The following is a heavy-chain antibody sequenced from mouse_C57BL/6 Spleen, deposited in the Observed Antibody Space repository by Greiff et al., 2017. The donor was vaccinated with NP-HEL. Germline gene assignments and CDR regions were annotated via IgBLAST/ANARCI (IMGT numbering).Heavy chain of an antibody. Sequence: VQLQQPGAELVRPGSSVKLSCKASGYTFTSYWMHWVKQRPIQGLEWIGNIDPSDSATHYNQKFKDQATLTVDKSSSTAYMQIIRLRSEDSAVYYCESGLGWYFDVWGKGTTVTVSS. CDR1: GYTFTSYW. CDR3: ESGLGWYFDV. V-gene: IGHV1-52*01. J-gene: IGHJ1*03. D-gene: IGHD3-3*01. CDR2: IDPSDSAT.